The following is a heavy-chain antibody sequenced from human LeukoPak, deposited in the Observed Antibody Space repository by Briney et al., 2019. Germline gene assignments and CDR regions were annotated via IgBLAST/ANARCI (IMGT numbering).Heavy chain of an antibody. J-gene: IGHJ5*02. CDR3: ARDSRSIAARRGWFDP. Sequence: ASVKVSCKASGGTFSCYAISWVRQAPGQGLEWMGGIIPIFGTANYAQKFQGRVTITTDESTSTAYMELSSLRSEDTAVYYCARDSRSIAARRGWFDPWGQGTLVTVSS. V-gene: IGHV1-69*05. D-gene: IGHD6-6*01. CDR1: GGTFSCYA. CDR2: IIPIFGTA.